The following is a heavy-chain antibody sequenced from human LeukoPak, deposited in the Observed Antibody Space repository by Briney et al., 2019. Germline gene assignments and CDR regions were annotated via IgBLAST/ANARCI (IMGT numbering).Heavy chain of an antibody. J-gene: IGHJ5*02. V-gene: IGHV1-8*01. D-gene: IGHD2-15*01. Sequence: ASVKVSCKASGYTFTRYDINWVRQATGQGLEWMGWMNPNSGNTGYAQKFQGRVTMTRNTSISTAYMELRRLRYEDTAVYYCARRHPDCSGGSCYWFDPWGQGTLVTVSS. CDR1: GYTFTRYD. CDR3: ARRHPDCSGGSCYWFDP. CDR2: MNPNSGNT.